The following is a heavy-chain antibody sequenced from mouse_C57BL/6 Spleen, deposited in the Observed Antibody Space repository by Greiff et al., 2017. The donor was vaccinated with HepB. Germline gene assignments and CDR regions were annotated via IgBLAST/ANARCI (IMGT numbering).Heavy chain of an antibody. CDR1: GFNIKDYY. J-gene: IGHJ4*01. Sequence: DVQLQESGAELVRPGASVKLSCTASGFNIKDYYMHWVKQRPEQGLEWIGRIDPEDGDTEYAPKFQGKATMTADTSSNTAYLQLSSLTSEDTAVYYCTTLFTTVVAPYDMDYWGQGTSVTVSS. V-gene: IGHV14-1*01. D-gene: IGHD1-1*01. CDR2: IDPEDGDT. CDR3: TTLFTTVVAPYDMDY.